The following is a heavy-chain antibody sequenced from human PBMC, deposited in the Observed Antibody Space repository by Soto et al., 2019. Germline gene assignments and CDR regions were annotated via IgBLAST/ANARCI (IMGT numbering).Heavy chain of an antibody. J-gene: IGHJ6*02. Sequence: GGSLRLSCAASGFTVSSNYMSWVRQAPGKGLEWVSVIYSGGSTYYADSVKGRFTISRDNSKNTLYLQMNSLRAEDTAVYYCARRTEAATGMDVWGQGTTVTVSS. CDR2: IYSGGST. CDR3: ARRTEAATGMDV. V-gene: IGHV3-53*01. CDR1: GFTVSSNY. D-gene: IGHD2-15*01.